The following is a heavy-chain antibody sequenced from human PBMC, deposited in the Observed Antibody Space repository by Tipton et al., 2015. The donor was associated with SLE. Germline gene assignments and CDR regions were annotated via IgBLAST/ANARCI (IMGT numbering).Heavy chain of an antibody. CDR1: GGSFSGYY. D-gene: IGHD4-17*01. J-gene: IGHJ4*02. CDR2: INHSGST. V-gene: IGHV4-34*01. Sequence: LRLSCAVYGGSFSGYYWSWIRQPPGKGLEWIGEINHSGSTSYNPSLKSRVTISVDTSKNQFSLKLSSVTAADTAVYYCAGPPGVTTAGWGQGTLVTVSS. CDR3: AGPPGVTTAG.